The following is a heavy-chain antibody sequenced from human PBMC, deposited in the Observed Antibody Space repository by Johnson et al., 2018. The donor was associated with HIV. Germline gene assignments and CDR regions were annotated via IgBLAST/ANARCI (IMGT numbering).Heavy chain of an antibody. CDR2: ISSSGSTI. V-gene: IGHV3-48*04. CDR3: ARGHGSDAFDI. CDR1: GFTFSMSA. Sequence: VQLVESGGGVVQPGGSLRLTCAASGFTFSMSAMHWVRQAPGKGLEWISYISSSGSTIYYADSVKGRFTISRDNAKNSLYLQMNSLRAGDTAVYYCARGHGSDAFDIWGQGTMVTVSS. J-gene: IGHJ3*02. D-gene: IGHD2-2*03.